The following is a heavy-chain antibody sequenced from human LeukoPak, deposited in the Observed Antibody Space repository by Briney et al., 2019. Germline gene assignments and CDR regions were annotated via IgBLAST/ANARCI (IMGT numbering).Heavy chain of an antibody. V-gene: IGHV6-1*01. Sequence: SQTLSLTCAISGDSVSSNSAAWNCIRQSPSRGLECLGRTYYRSKWYNDYAVPVKSRITINPDTSKNQFSLQLNSVTPEDTAVYYCARVFKDQFDIWGQGTMVTVSS. CDR2: TYYRSKWYN. CDR3: ARVFKDQFDI. J-gene: IGHJ3*02. D-gene: IGHD2-15*01. CDR1: GDSVSSNSAA.